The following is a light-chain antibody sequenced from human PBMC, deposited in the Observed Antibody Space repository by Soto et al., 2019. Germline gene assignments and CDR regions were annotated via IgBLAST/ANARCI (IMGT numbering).Light chain of an antibody. V-gene: IGKV3-15*01. J-gene: IGKJ1*01. CDR1: QSVSSN. Sequence: EIVLTPSPGTLSLSPGERATLSCRASQSVSSNLAWYQQTPGQAPRLLIYDASTRATGIPARFSGSGSGTEFTLTISSLQSEDFAVYYCQQYNQWRTFGQGTKVDIK. CDR3: QQYNQWRT. CDR2: DAS.